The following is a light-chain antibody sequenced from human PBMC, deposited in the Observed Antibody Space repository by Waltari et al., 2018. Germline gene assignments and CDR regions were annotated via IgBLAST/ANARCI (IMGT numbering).Light chain of an antibody. CDR1: SSDVGGYDY. CDR3: SSYSTSSTLVV. V-gene: IGLV2-14*03. Sequence: QSALTQPASVSGSPGQSISISCTGTSSDVGGYDYVSWYQQYPGKAPKLMIFDVSKRPSGVSDRFSGSKSGNPASLTISGLQAEDEAYYYCSSYSTSSTLVVFGGGTKVTVL. CDR2: DVS. J-gene: IGLJ2*01.